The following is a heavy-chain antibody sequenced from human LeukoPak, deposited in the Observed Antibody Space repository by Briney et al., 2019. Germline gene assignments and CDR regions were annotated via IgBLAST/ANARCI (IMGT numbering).Heavy chain of an antibody. V-gene: IGHV3-21*01. CDR1: GFTFSSYS. D-gene: IGHD6-19*01. J-gene: IGHJ6*04. CDR2: ISSSSSYI. Sequence: GGSPRLSCAASGFTFSSYSMNWVRQAPGKGLEWVSSISSSSSYIYYADSVKGRFTISRDNAKNSLYLQMNSLRAEDTAVYYCARVPDSSGPELKDVWGKGTTVTVSS. CDR3: ARVPDSSGPELKDV.